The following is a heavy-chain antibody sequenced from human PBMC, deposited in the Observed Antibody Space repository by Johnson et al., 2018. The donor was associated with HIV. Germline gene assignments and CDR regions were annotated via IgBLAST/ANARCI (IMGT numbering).Heavy chain of an antibody. CDR2: ISSSGSTI. V-gene: IGHV3-48*01. J-gene: IGHJ3*02. D-gene: IGHD2-15*01. Sequence: VQLVESGGGVERPGGSLRLSCAASGFTFDDYGMSWVRQAPGTGLEWVSYISSSGSTIYYADSVKGRFTISRDNSKNTLYLQMNSLRAEDTAVYYCAREKVVAATYDAFDIWGQGTMVTVSS. CDR1: GFTFDDYG. CDR3: AREKVVAATYDAFDI.